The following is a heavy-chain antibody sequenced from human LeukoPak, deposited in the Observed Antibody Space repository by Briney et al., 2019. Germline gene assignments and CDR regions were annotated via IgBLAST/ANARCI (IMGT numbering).Heavy chain of an antibody. CDR3: ARDRGGYCSSTSCYPFDY. J-gene: IGHJ4*02. CDR1: GGTFSSYA. D-gene: IGHD2-2*01. Sequence: GASVKVSCKASGGTFSSYAISWVRQAPGQGLEWMGGIIPIFGTANYAQKFQGRVTITADESTSTAYMELSSLRSEDTAVYYCARDRGGYCSSTSCYPFDYWGQGTLVTVSS. CDR2: IIPIFGTA. V-gene: IGHV1-69*13.